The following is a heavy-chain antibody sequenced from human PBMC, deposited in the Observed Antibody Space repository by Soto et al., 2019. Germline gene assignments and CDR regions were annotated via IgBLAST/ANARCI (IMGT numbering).Heavy chain of an antibody. V-gene: IGHV5-51*01. CDR1: GYSFTSHW. CDR3: ARHSPQYSSGWYERDY. CDR2: IYPGDSDT. D-gene: IGHD6-19*01. Sequence: GESLKISCKGSGYSFTSHWIGWVRQMPGKGLGWMGIIYPGDSDTRYSPSFQGQVTISADKSISTAYLQWSSLKASDTAMYYCARHSPQYSSGWYERDYWGQGTLVTVSS. J-gene: IGHJ4*02.